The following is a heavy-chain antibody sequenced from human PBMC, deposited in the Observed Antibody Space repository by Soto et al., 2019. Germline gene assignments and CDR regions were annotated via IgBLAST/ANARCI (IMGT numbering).Heavy chain of an antibody. Sequence: GGSLRLSCAASGFTFSSYAMSWVRQAPGKGLEWVSAISGSGGSTYYADSVKGRFTISRDNSKNTLYLQMNSLRAEDTAVYYCAKDFYGSGSYPISYAFDIWGQGTMVTVSS. D-gene: IGHD3-10*01. CDR1: GFTFSSYA. J-gene: IGHJ3*02. CDR3: AKDFYGSGSYPISYAFDI. V-gene: IGHV3-23*01. CDR2: ISGSGGST.